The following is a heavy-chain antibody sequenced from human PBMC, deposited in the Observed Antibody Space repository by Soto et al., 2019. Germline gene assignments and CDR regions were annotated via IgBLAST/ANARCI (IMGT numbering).Heavy chain of an antibody. Sequence: ESGGGVVQPGGALILSCAASGFTFRNYAMHWVRQAPGKGLEYVSALATNGTITFYANSVKGRFIISRDNSKNSLYLQMDNLRTEDTALYFCARVGLDAPSDYWGKGTLVYVSS. D-gene: IGHD3-9*01. CDR1: GFTFRNYA. J-gene: IGHJ4*02. CDR2: LATNGTIT. CDR3: ARVGLDAPSDY. V-gene: IGHV3-64*01.